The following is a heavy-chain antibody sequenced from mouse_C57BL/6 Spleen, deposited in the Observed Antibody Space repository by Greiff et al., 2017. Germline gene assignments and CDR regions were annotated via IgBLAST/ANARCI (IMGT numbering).Heavy chain of an antibody. Sequence: EVKLEESGPGLVKPSQSLSLTCSVTGYSITSGYYWNWIRQFPGNKLEWMGYISYDGSNNYNPSLKNRISITRDTSKNQFFLKLNSVTTEDTATYYCARDSDGGYFDVWGTGTTVTVSA. CDR3: ARDSDGGYFDV. CDR1: GYSITSGYY. CDR2: ISYDGSN. V-gene: IGHV3-6*01. J-gene: IGHJ1*03. D-gene: IGHD2-3*01.